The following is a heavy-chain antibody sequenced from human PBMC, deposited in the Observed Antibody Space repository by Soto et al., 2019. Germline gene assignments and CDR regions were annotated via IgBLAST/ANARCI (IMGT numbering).Heavy chain of an antibody. Sequence: ASVPVSCKSSRCTFTGYYMHWVRQPPGQEGEGMGWINPNSGGTHYAQKLQGRVTMTRDTSSTTAYMELRRLRSDDTAVYYCARVITNAGYGMDVWGQATPVTVSS. CDR2: INPNSGGT. J-gene: IGHJ6*02. CDR3: ARVITNAGYGMDV. D-gene: IGHD1-20*01. V-gene: IGHV1-2*02. CDR1: RCTFTGYY.